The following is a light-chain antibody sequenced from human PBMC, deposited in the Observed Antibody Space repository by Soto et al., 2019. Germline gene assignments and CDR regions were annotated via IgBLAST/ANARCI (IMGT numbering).Light chain of an antibody. CDR1: QSVSTL. V-gene: IGKV3-11*01. Sequence: EIMLTQSPVTLSLSPGERATLSCRASQSVSTLLAWYQQKPGQAPRLLIYDASKRVTGIPARFSGSGSGTDLTLTISSLEPEDFAVYYCQQRSSWPLTFGGGTKVEIK. CDR3: QQRSSWPLT. CDR2: DAS. J-gene: IGKJ4*01.